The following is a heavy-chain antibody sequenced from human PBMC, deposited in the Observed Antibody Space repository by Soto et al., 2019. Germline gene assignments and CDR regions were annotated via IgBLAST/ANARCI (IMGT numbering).Heavy chain of an antibody. CDR1: GITFSSYA. J-gene: IGHJ4*02. D-gene: IGHD1-26*01. CDR2: ISYDGSIK. V-gene: IGHV3-30-3*01. CDR3: TRPLYSGSYSDYYFDY. Sequence: GGSLRLSCAASGITFSSYAMNWVRQAPGKGLEWVAVISYDGSIKFYSDSVKGRFTISRDNSKNTVYLQMNSLRAEDTAVYYCTRPLYSGSYSDYYFDYWGQGTLVTVSS.